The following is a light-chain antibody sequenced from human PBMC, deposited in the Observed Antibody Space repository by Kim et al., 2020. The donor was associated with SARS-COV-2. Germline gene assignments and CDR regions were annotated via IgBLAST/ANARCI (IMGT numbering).Light chain of an antibody. V-gene: IGKV1-39*01. CDR2: AAS. Sequence: SASVGDRVTITSRASQSSSSYLNWYQQKPGKAPKLLIYAASSLQSGVPSRFSGSGSGTDFTLTISSLQPEDFATYYCQQSYSTPYTFGQGTKLEI. CDR3: QQSYSTPYT. CDR1: QSSSSY. J-gene: IGKJ2*01.